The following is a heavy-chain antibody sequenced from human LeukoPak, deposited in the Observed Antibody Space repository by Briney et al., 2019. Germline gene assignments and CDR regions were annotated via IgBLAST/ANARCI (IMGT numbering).Heavy chain of an antibody. D-gene: IGHD6-13*01. CDR2: INPNSGGT. J-gene: IGHJ3*02. CDR3: ARVIAAGDAFDI. CDR1: GYTFTNYG. V-gene: IGHV1-2*02. Sequence: ASVKVSCKASGYTFTNYGVSWVRQAPGQGLEWMGWINPNSGGTNYAQKFQGRVTMTRDTSISTAYMELSRLRSDDTAVYYCARVIAAGDAFDIWGQGTMVTVSS.